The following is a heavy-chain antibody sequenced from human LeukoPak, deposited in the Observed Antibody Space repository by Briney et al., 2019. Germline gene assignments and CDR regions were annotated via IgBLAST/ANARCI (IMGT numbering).Heavy chain of an antibody. Sequence: PVGSLRLSCVASGFTVSSYYVSSVRQSPREGLGWVSVIYIGGSTYYADSVEGRFTVPRDNSKNTLYLEMRRLRAQDTAVYYCARDLHPRLTGYFDYWGQGTLVTVSS. J-gene: IGHJ4*02. D-gene: IGHD3-16*01. V-gene: IGHV3-53*01. CDR1: GFTVSSYY. CDR3: ARDLHPRLTGYFDY. CDR2: IYIGGST.